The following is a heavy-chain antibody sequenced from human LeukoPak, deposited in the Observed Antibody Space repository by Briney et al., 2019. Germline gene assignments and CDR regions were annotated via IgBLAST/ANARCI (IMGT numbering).Heavy chain of an antibody. CDR3: VKGPSDIVVSYYGMDV. V-gene: IGHV3-23*01. CDR1: GFTFSSYA. J-gene: IGHJ6*02. D-gene: IGHD5-12*01. CDR2: ISGGGYST. Sequence: GGSLRLSCAASGFTFSSYATSGVRQAPGKGLEWVSVISGGGYSTYYAASVKGRFTISRDNSKNTLYLQMNSLRAEDTAVYYCVKGPSDIVVSYYGMDVWGQGTTVTVSS.